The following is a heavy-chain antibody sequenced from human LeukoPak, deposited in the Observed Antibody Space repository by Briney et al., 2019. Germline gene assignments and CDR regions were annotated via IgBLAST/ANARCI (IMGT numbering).Heavy chain of an antibody. V-gene: IGHV3-30*04. J-gene: IGHJ4*02. CDR2: ISYDGSNK. CDR3: AKEDLFDY. Sequence: GRSLRLSCAASGFTFSSYAMHWVRQAPGKGLEWVAIISYDGSNKYYADSVKGRFTISRDNSKNTLYLQMNSLRAEDTAVYYCAKEDLFDYWGQGTLVTVSS. CDR1: GFTFSSYA.